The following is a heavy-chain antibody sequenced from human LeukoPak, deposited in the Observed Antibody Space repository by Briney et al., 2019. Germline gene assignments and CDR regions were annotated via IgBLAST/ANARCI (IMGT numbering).Heavy chain of an antibody. D-gene: IGHD6-13*01. CDR2: ISDYNGNT. CDR1: GYTFTSYG. Sequence: GASVKVSCKASGYTFTSYGISWVRQAPGQGLEWTGWISDYNGNTNYAQKLQGRVTMTTDTSTSTAYMELRSLRSDDTAVYYCARDDIFRIAAAGTFDYWGQGTLVTVSS. J-gene: IGHJ4*02. V-gene: IGHV1-18*01. CDR3: ARDDIFRIAAAGTFDY.